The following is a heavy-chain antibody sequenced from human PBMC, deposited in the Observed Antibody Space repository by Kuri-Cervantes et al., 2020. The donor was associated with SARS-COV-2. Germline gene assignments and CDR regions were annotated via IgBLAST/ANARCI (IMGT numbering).Heavy chain of an antibody. J-gene: IGHJ6*02. CDR1: GGSFSGYY. CDR2: INHSGST. Sequence: GSLRLSCAVYGGSFSGYYWSWIRQPPGKGLEWIGEINHSGSTNYNPSLKSRVTISVDTSKHQFSLKLSSVTAADTAVYYCARAYSSSGRHYYGMDVWGQGTTVTVSS. V-gene: IGHV4-34*01. CDR3: ARAYSSSGRHYYGMDV. D-gene: IGHD6-13*01.